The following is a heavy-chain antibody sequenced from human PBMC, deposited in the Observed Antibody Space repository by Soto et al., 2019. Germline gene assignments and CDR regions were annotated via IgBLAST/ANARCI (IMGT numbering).Heavy chain of an antibody. CDR3: AKDPGSSWYEIDY. CDR1: GFTFSNYA. Sequence: EVQLLESGGGLVQPGGSLRLSCAASGFTFSNYAVTWVRQAPGKGLEWVSTISGSGGSTYYADSVKGRFTISRDNSKNTLYLQMSSLSAEDTAVYYCAKDPGSSWYEIDYWGQGTLVTVSS. CDR2: ISGSGGST. D-gene: IGHD6-13*01. V-gene: IGHV3-23*01. J-gene: IGHJ4*02.